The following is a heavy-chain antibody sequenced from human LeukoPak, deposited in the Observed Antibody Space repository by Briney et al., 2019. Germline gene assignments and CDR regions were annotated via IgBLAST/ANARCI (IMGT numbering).Heavy chain of an antibody. Sequence: ASVKVSCKASGYTFTTYYIHWVRQAPGQGLEWMGIINPSGGSTSYAQKFQGRVTMTRDTSTSTVYMELSSLRSEDTAVYYCARATVDAFDIWGQGTMVTVSS. CDR3: ARATVDAFDI. CDR1: GYTFTTYY. CDR2: INPSGGST. V-gene: IGHV1-46*01. J-gene: IGHJ3*02.